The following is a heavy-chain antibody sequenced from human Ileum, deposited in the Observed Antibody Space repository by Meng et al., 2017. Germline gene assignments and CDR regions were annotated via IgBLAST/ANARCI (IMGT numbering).Heavy chain of an antibody. CDR1: GFTIRSYA. CDR3: ARDYGWLHNFEC. J-gene: IGHJ4*02. CDR2: ISSDGSKE. V-gene: IGHV3-30*04. D-gene: IGHD2-8*02. Sequence: VQLVGSGGGVVQPGRSLRLSCAASGFTIRSYAMHWVRQAPGKGLEWVAVISSDGSKEDHADSVKGRFTISRDNSKNTLYLQMNTLRTEDTAVYFCARDYGWLHNFECWGQGTLVTVSS.